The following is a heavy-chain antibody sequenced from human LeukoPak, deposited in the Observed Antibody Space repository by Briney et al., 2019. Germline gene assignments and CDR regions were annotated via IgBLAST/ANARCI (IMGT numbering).Heavy chain of an antibody. D-gene: IGHD6-13*01. CDR1: GGSISTYY. CDR3: ARPYSSGWYGAFDI. J-gene: IGHJ3*02. CDR2: IYYSGST. Sequence: SETLSLTCTVSGGSISTYYWSWIRQPPGKGLEWIGYIYYSGSTNYNPSLKSRVTISLDTSKNQFSLKLSSVTPADTAVYYCARPYSSGWYGAFDIWGQGTMVTVSS. V-gene: IGHV4-59*01.